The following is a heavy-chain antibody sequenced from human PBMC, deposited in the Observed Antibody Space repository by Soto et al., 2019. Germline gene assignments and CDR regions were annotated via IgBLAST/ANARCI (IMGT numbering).Heavy chain of an antibody. D-gene: IGHD3-10*01. V-gene: IGHV1-8*01. J-gene: IGHJ6*02. Sequence: ASVKVSCKASGYTFTSYDINWVRQATGQGLEWMGWMNPNSGNTGYAQKFQGRVTMARNTSISTAYMELSSLRSEDTAVYYCARGFRTYYYGSGYYYGMDVWGQGTTVTVS. CDR2: MNPNSGNT. CDR3: ARGFRTYYYGSGYYYGMDV. CDR1: GYTFTSYD.